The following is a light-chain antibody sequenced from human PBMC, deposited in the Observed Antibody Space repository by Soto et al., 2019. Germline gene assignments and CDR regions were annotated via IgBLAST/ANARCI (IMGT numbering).Light chain of an antibody. J-gene: IGLJ3*02. CDR2: ANN. CDR1: SSNIGSNT. V-gene: IGLV1-44*01. Sequence: QSVLTQPPSASGTPGQRVTISCSGSSSNIGSNTVNWYQQLPGTAPKLLIYANNQRPSGVPDRFSGSKSGTSASLAIRGLQSEDEADYNCAPWDDSLNGPVFGGGTKLTVL. CDR3: APWDDSLNGPV.